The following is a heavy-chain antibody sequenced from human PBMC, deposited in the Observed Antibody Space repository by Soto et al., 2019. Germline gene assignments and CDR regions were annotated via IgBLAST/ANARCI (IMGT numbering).Heavy chain of an antibody. D-gene: IGHD6-19*01. CDR2: IYYSGST. CDR1: GSSISSNSYY. J-gene: IGHJ6*01. CDR3: ARHFSSGWVYHYGLDV. Sequence: QLQLQESGPGLVKPSETLSLTCTVSGSSISSNSYYWGWIRQPPGKGLEWIGSIYYSGSTYSNPSLKSRLIISVDTSKNQFSLRLSSVTAADTAVYYCARHFSSGWVYHYGLDVWGQGTTVTVSS. V-gene: IGHV4-39*01.